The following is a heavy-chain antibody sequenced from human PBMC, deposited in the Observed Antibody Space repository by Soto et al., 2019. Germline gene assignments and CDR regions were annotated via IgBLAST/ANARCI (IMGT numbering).Heavy chain of an antibody. V-gene: IGHV4-59*12. D-gene: IGHD3-3*01. J-gene: IGHJ6*02. CDR2: IYYSGST. CDR1: GGSISSYY. Sequence: PSETLSLTCTVSGGSISSYYWSWIRQPPGKGLEWIGYIYYSGSTNYNPSLKSRVTISVDTSKNQFSLKLSSVTAADTAVYYCARFPPKIFGGWRYYYYGMDVWGQGTTVTVSS. CDR3: ARFPPKIFGGWRYYYYGMDV.